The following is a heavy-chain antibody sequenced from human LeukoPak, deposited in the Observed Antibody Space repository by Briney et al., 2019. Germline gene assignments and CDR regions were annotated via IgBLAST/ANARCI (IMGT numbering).Heavy chain of an antibody. CDR1: GGSISSGDYY. V-gene: IGHV4-30-4*02. J-gene: IGHJ4*02. CDR3: ARGVSYYYDSSGSYYFDY. D-gene: IGHD3-22*01. CDR2: IYYSGST. Sequence: PSETLSLTCTVSGGSISSGDYYWSWIRQPPGKGLEWIGYIYYSGSTYYNPSLKSRVAISVDTSKNQFSLKLSSVTAADTAVYYCARGVSYYYDSSGSYYFDYWGQGTLVTVSS.